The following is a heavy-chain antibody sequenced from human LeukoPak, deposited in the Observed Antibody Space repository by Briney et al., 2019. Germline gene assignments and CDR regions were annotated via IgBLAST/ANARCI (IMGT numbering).Heavy chain of an antibody. J-gene: IGHJ6*03. Sequence: SETLSLTCTVSGGSISSYYWSWIRQPAGKGLEWMGRIYTSGSTNYNPSLKSRATMSVDTSKNQFSLKLSSVTAADTAVYYCARDQDGTVTTGYYYYYMDVWGKGTTVTVSS. CDR2: IYTSGST. V-gene: IGHV4-4*07. CDR3: ARDQDGTVTTGYYYYYMDV. D-gene: IGHD4-17*01. CDR1: GGSISSYY.